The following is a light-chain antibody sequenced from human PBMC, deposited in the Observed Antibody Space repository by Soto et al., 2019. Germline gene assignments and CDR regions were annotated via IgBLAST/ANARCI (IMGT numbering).Light chain of an antibody. CDR1: QSVDRF. Sequence: IVMTQSPATLSVSPGERATLSCRASQSVDRFLAWYHQKPGQAPRLLIYGASTRATDIPATFTGSGSGTEFTLTISSLQSEDIAVYYCQQYNKWPQTFGQGTKVDIK. J-gene: IGKJ1*01. V-gene: IGKV3-15*01. CDR3: QQYNKWPQT. CDR2: GAS.